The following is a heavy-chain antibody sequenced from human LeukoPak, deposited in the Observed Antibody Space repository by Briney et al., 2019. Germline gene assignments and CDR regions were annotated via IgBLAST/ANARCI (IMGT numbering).Heavy chain of an antibody. CDR3: ARAVGPFDF. CDR2: ISSSSIYT. V-gene: IGHV3-11*05. CDR1: GFIFSDYY. Sequence: GGSLRLSCAASGFIFSDYYMNWIRQAPGKGLEWLSYISSSSIYTNYADSVKGRFTISRDNAKNSLYLQLNGLRAEDTAVYYCARAVGPFDFWGPGTIVIVSS. J-gene: IGHJ3*01.